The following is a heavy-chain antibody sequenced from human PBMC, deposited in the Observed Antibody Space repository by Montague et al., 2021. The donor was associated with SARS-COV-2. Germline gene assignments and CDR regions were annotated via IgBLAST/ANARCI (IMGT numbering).Heavy chain of an antibody. J-gene: IGHJ4*02. V-gene: IGHV4-34*01. CDR3: ARGAGSGYYGSGTFDY. D-gene: IGHD3-10*01. CDR1: GGPLRGHF. Sequence: SETLSLTCAVYGGPLRGHFWSWIRQSPGKGLEWIGEINHAGGTTYSPSLFSRVTILLDASKNQFSLKMTSVTAADTALYFCARGAGSGYYGSGTFDYWGQGTLVTVSS. CDR2: INHAGGT.